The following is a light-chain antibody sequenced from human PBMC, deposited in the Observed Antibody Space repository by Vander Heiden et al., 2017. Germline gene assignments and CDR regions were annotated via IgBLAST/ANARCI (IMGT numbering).Light chain of an antibody. CDR3: QVGDTVRDHFV. Sequence: SSVLTQPPSASVAPGQTATITCGGNKIGSKSVHWYQQKTGQAPILVVHDDSDRPPGIPERFSASNSGNTATLTISSVGAGDEADYFCQVGDTVRDHFVFGGGTKLTVL. V-gene: IGLV3-21*02. CDR1: KIGSKS. J-gene: IGLJ1*01. CDR2: DDS.